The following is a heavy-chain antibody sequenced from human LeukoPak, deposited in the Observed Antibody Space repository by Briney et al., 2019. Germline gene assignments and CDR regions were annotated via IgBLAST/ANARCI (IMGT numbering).Heavy chain of an antibody. D-gene: IGHD5-24*01. CDR1: GGSISSGGYY. CDR2: IYYSGST. Sequence: PSETLSLTCTVSGGSISSGGYYWSWIRQHPGKGLEWIGYIYYSGSTYYNPSLKSRVTISVDTSKNQFSLKLSSVTAADTAVYYCARQTGWLQLPGVIDYWGQGTLVTVSS. V-gene: IGHV4-31*03. CDR3: ARQTGWLQLPGVIDY. J-gene: IGHJ4*02.